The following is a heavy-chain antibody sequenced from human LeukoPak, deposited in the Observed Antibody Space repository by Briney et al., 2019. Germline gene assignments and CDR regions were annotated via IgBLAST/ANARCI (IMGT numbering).Heavy chain of an antibody. J-gene: IGHJ3*02. D-gene: IGHD6-13*01. CDR3: ARAGSSWYSAFDI. CDR1: GFTFSSYN. Sequence: GGSLRLSCAASGFTFSSYNMNWVRQAPGKGLEWVSSITSGSSYIYYADSVKGRFTISRDNAKNTLYLQMNSLRAEDTAVYYCARAGSSWYSAFDIWGQGTMVTVSS. V-gene: IGHV3-21*01. CDR2: ITSGSSYI.